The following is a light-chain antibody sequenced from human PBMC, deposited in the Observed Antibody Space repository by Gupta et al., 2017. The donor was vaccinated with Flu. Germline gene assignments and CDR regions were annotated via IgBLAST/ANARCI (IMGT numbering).Light chain of an antibody. J-gene: IGKJ1*01. CDR3: QQYNDGPRWT. CDR2: GAS. Sequence: EVVMTQSPTTLSVSPGERVSLSCRASQSVGTNLAWYQQRPGQAPRVVIFGASARPTNIPVRFSGSGFGTEFTLTISSLQSEDLAVYYCQQYNDGPRWTFGQGTKVEIK. CDR1: QSVGTN. V-gene: IGKV3-15*01.